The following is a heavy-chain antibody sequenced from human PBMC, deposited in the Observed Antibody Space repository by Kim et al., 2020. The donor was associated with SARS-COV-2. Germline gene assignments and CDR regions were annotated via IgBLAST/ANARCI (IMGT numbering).Heavy chain of an antibody. D-gene: IGHD6-6*01. CDR3: AAEGDSSSS. V-gene: IGHV1-58*01. Sequence: GNTNYAQKFQERVTITRDMSTSTAYMELSSLRSEDTAVYYCAAEGDSSSSWGQGTLVTVSS. J-gene: IGHJ5*02. CDR2: GNT.